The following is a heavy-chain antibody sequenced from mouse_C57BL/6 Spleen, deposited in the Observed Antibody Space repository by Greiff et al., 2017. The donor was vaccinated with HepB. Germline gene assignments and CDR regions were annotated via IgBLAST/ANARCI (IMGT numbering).Heavy chain of an antibody. D-gene: IGHD1-1*01. CDR2: IDPETGGT. Sequence: VQLQQSGAELVRPGASVTLSCKASGYTFTDYEMHWVKQTPVHGLEWIGAIDPETGGTAYNQKFKGKAILTADKSSSTAYMELRSLTSEDSAVYYCTRIGGYYGSSYWFAYWGQGTLVTVSA. J-gene: IGHJ3*01. V-gene: IGHV1-15*01. CDR1: GYTFTDYE. CDR3: TRIGGYYGSSYWFAY.